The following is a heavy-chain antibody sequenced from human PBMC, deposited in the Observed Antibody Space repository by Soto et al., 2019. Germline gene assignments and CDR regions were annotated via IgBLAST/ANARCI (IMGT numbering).Heavy chain of an antibody. CDR1: GGSFSGYY. D-gene: IGHD6-19*01. V-gene: IGHV4-34*01. CDR2: INHSGST. Sequence: SETLSLTCAVYGGSFSGYYWSWIRQPPGKGLEWIGEINHSGSTNYNPSLKSRVTISVDTSKNQFSLKLSSVTAADTAVYYCARDSSGWYWFDPWGKGTLVTVSS. CDR3: ARDSSGWYWFDP. J-gene: IGHJ5*02.